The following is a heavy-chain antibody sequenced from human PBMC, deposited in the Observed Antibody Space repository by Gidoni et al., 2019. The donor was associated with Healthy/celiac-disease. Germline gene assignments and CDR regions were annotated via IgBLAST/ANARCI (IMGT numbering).Heavy chain of an antibody. V-gene: IGHV3-21*01. CDR2: ISSSSSYI. CDR3: AQIVVVPAAMAPNGGY. D-gene: IGHD2-2*01. Sequence: EVQLVESGGGLVKPGGSLRLSCAASGFTFSSYSMNWVRQAPGKGLEWVSSISSSSSYIYYADSVKGRFTISRDNAKNSLYLQMNSLRAEDTAVYYCAQIVVVPAAMAPNGGYWGQGTLVTVSS. CDR1: GFTFSSYS. J-gene: IGHJ4*02.